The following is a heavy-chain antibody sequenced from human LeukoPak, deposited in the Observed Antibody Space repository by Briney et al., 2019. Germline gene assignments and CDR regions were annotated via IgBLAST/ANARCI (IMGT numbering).Heavy chain of an antibody. CDR3: ARGVDCSSTSCPFDP. CDR1: GASISSYY. CDR2: ISSSGST. V-gene: IGHV4-59*08. D-gene: IGHD2-2*01. Sequence: SETLSLTCTVSGASISSYYWSWIRQPPGKGLEWIAYISSSGSTKYNPSLKSRLTLSVDTSKNQFSLKLTSMTAADTAVYYCARGVDCSSTSCPFDPWGQGTLVTVSS. J-gene: IGHJ5*02.